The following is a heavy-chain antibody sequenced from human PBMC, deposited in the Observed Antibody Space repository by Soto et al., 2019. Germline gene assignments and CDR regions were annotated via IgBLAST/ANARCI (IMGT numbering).Heavy chain of an antibody. V-gene: IGHV3-30*18. CDR1: GFTFSSYG. D-gene: IGHD6-19*01. CDR3: VKDGSSGWPYYYGMDV. CDR2: ISYDGRNK. Sequence: PGGSLRLSCAPSGFTFSSYGMLWVRQAPGKGLEWVAVISYDGRNKYYADSVKGRFTISRDNSKNTLYLQMSSLRPEDTAVYYCVKDGSSGWPYYYGMDVWGQGTTVTVSS. J-gene: IGHJ6*02.